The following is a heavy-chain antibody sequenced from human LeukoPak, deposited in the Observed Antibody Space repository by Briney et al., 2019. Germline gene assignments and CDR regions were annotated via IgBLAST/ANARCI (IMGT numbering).Heavy chain of an antibody. J-gene: IGHJ6*03. CDR3: ARGVYMDV. CDR2: ISANSVRS. CDR1: GYTFSTYG. Sequence: ASVKVSCKASGYTFSTYGLSWVRQAPGQGLEWMGWISANSVRSNYAQRLHDRVTMTSDTSTSTGYMDLRNLRSGDTAVYYCARGVYMDVWGTGTTVTVSS. V-gene: IGHV1-18*01.